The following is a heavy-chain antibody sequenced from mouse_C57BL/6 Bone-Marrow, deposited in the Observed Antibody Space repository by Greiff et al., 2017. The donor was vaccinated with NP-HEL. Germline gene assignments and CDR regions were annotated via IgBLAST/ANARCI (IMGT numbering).Heavy chain of an antibody. CDR1: GYTFTSYW. Sequence: QVQLQQPGAELVKPGASVKLSCKASGYTFTSYWMHWVKQRPGKGLEWIGMIHPNSGSTNYNEKFKSKATLTVDKSSSTAYMQLSSLTSEDSAVYDCAFLFGYYAMDYWGQGTTVTVSS. CDR3: AFLFGYYAMDY. J-gene: IGHJ4*01. CDR2: IHPNSGST. V-gene: IGHV1-64*01. D-gene: IGHD1-1*01.